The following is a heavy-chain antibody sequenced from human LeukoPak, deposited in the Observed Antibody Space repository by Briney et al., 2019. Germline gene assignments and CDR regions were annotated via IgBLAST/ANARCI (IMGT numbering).Heavy chain of an antibody. D-gene: IGHD3-22*01. V-gene: IGHV1-46*01. CDR1: GYTFTSYY. CDR3: ARSDRITMIVVVSYFDY. J-gene: IGHJ4*02. Sequence: ASVKVSCRASGYTFTSYYMHWVRQAPGQGLEWMGIINPSGGSTSYAQKFQGRVTMTRDTSTSTAYMELRSLRSDDTAVYYCARSDRITMIVVVSYFDYWGQGTLVTVSS. CDR2: INPSGGST.